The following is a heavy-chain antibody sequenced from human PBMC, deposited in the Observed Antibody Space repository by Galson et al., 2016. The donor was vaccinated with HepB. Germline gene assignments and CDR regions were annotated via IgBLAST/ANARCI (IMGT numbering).Heavy chain of an antibody. CDR3: ARATSIVVVTPPC. J-gene: IGHJ4*02. CDR1: GFTFNNYA. D-gene: IGHD2-21*02. V-gene: IGHV3-23*01. CDR2: ISGSGGNI. Sequence: SLRLSCAASGFTFNNYAMSWVRQAPGKGLEWVSAISGSGGNIYYADSVKGRFTISRDNSKNMLHLQMNSLRAEDTAVYYGARATSIVVVTPPCWGQGTLVTVSS.